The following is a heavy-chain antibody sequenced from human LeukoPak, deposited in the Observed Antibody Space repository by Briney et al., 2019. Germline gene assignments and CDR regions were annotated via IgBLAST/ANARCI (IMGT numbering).Heavy chain of an antibody. Sequence: PGGSLRLSCAASGFTFSSYWMTWVRQAPGKGLEWVANIRQDGGVKYYMDSAKGRFTLSRDNAKSSLYLQMNSLRVEDTAMYFCARTVVVVVVASDYFDYWGQGTLVTVSS. CDR3: ARTVVVVVVASDYFDY. CDR2: IRQDGGVK. V-gene: IGHV3-7*03. CDR1: GFTFSSYW. J-gene: IGHJ4*02. D-gene: IGHD2-2*01.